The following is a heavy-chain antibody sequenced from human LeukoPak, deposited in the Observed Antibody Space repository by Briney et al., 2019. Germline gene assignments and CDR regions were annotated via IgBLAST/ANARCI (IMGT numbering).Heavy chain of an antibody. Sequence: SETLSLTCTVSGGSISSYYWSLIRQPAGKGLEWIGRIYTSGSTNYNPSLKSRVTMSVDTSKNQFSLKLSSVTAADTAVYYCARELADYDAFDIWGQGTMVTVSS. CDR1: GGSISSYY. CDR3: ARELADYDAFDI. J-gene: IGHJ3*02. CDR2: IYTSGST. V-gene: IGHV4-4*07. D-gene: IGHD3-16*01.